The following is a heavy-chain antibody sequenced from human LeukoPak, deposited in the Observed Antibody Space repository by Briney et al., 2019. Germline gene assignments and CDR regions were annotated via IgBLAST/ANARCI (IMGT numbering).Heavy chain of an antibody. D-gene: IGHD3-10*01. CDR1: GYTFTSYG. J-gene: IGHJ6*02. V-gene: IGHV1-18*01. Sequence: GASVKVSCKASGYTFTSYGISWVRQAPGQGLEWMGWISAYNGNTNYAQKLQGRVTMTTDTSTSIAYMELRSLRSDDTAVYYCARDRDYGSGSYWFYYYYGMDVWGQGTTVTVSS. CDR2: ISAYNGNT. CDR3: ARDRDYGSGSYWFYYYYGMDV.